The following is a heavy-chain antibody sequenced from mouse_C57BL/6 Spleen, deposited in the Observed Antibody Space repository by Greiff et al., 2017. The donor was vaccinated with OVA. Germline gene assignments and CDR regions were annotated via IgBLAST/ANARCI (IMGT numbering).Heavy chain of an antibody. Sequence: QVQLQQSGPELVKPGASVKISCKASGYAFSSSWMNWVKQRPGKGLEWIGRIYPGDGDTNYNGKFKGKATLTADKSSSTAYMQLSSLTSEDSAVYFCARSAWGYWGQGTTLTVSS. J-gene: IGHJ2*01. CDR3: ARSAWGY. CDR2: IYPGDGDT. CDR1: GYAFSSSW. V-gene: IGHV1-82*01.